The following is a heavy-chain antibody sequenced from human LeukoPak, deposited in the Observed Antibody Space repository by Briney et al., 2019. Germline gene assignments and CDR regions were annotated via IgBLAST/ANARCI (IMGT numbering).Heavy chain of an antibody. CDR1: GYTLTELS. V-gene: IGHV1-24*01. CDR2: FDPEDGET. J-gene: IGHJ6*02. Sequence: VSVKVSCKVSGYTLTELSMHWVRQAPGKGLEWMGGFDPEDGETIYAQKFQGRVTMTEDTSTDTAYMELSSLRSEDTAVYYCATGSRGYSGYDFHLGRYYYYGMDVWGQGTTVTVSS. CDR3: ATGSRGYSGYDFHLGRYYYYGMDV. D-gene: IGHD5-12*01.